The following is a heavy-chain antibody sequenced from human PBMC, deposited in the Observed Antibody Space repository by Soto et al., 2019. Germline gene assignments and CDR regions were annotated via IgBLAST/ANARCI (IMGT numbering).Heavy chain of an antibody. D-gene: IGHD3-3*01. J-gene: IGHJ4*02. CDR2: ISYDGSNK. CDR1: GFTFFSYG. CDR3: AKDRAGDIYVAARSGLDY. Sequence: QVQLVESGGGVVQPGRSLRLSCAASGFTFFSYGMHWVRQATGKGLEWVAVISYDGSNKFYADSVKGRFTISRDNSKNTLYLQMNSLRAEDTAVYYCAKDRAGDIYVAARSGLDYWGQGTLVTVSS. V-gene: IGHV3-30*18.